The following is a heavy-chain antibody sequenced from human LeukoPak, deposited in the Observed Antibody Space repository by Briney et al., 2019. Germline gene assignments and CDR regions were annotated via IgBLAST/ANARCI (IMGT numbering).Heavy chain of an antibody. V-gene: IGHV7-4-1*02. CDR3: ARDPSGSGENWFDP. CDR1: GYTFTSYA. CDR2: INTNTGNP. Sequence: ASVKVSCKASGYTFTSYAMNWVRQAPGEGLECMGWINTNTGNPTYAQGFTGRFVFSLDTSVSTAYLQISSLKAEDTAVYYCARDPSGSGENWFDPWGQGTLVTVSS. J-gene: IGHJ5*02. D-gene: IGHD2-15*01.